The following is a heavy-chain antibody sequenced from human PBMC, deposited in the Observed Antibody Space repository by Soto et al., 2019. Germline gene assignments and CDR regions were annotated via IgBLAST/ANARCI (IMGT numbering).Heavy chain of an antibody. Sequence: SETMYLGCAACGGTVSISYVCWIWKTTGKGLEWIGYIYYSGSTNYNPSLKSRVTISVDTSKNQFSLKLSSVTAADTAVYYCARGGVLWFGELLKGGYYFDYWGQGTLVTVSS. J-gene: IGHJ4*02. D-gene: IGHD3-10*01. CDR1: GGTVSISY. CDR3: ARGGVLWFGELLKGGYYFDY. V-gene: IGHV4-59*02. CDR2: IYYSGST.